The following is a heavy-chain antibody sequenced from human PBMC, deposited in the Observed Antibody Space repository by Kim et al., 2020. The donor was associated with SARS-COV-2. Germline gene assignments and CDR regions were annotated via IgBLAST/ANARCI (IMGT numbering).Heavy chain of an antibody. D-gene: IGHD6-6*01. CDR3: ASDLPIAARNFQH. V-gene: IGHV3-48*03. CDR2: ISSSGSTI. Sequence: GGSLRLSCAASGFTFSSYEMNWVRQAPGKGLEWVSYISSSGSTIYYADSVKGRFTISRDNAKNSLYLQMNSLRAEDTAVYYCASDLPIAARNFQHWGQGTLVTVSS. CDR1: GFTFSSYE. J-gene: IGHJ1*01.